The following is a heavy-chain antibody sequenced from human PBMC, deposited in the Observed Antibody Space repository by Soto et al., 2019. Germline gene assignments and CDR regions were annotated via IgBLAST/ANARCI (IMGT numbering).Heavy chain of an antibody. J-gene: IGHJ6*03. CDR3: GSCPNHYYYMDV. CDR2: IIPILGIA. CDR1: GGTFSSYT. V-gene: IGHV1-69*02. Sequence: ASVKVSCKASGGTFSSYTISWVRQAPGQGLEWMGRIIPILGIANYAQKFQGRVTITEDKSTSTAYMELSSLRFEDTAVYYCGSCPNHYYYMDVWGKGTTVTVSS.